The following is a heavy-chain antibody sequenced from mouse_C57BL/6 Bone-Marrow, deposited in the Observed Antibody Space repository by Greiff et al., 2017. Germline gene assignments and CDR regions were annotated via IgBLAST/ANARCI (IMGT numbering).Heavy chain of an antibody. CDR1: GYTFTSYW. V-gene: IGHV1-64*01. CDR3: AGGPLGLFAY. D-gene: IGHD3-3*01. CDR2: IHPNSGST. Sequence: QVQLMQPGAELVKPGASVKLSCKASGYTFTSYWMHWVKQRPGQGLEWIGMIHPNSGSTNYNEKFKSKATLTVDKSSSTAYMQLSSLTSEDSAVYYCAGGPLGLFAYWGQGTLVTVSA. J-gene: IGHJ3*01.